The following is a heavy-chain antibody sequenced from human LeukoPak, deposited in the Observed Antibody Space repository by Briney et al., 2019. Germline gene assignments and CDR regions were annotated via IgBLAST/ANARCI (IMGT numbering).Heavy chain of an antibody. CDR1: GGSISSYY. CDR3: ARGGGAVIAAARAFDI. D-gene: IGHD2-2*01. Sequence: SETLSLTCTVSGGSISSYYWSWIRQPAGKGLEWIGRIYTSGSTNYNPSLKSRVTMSVDTSKNQFSLKLSSVTAADTALYYCARGGGAVIAAARAFDIWGQRTMVTVSS. CDR2: IYTSGST. V-gene: IGHV4-4*07. J-gene: IGHJ3*02.